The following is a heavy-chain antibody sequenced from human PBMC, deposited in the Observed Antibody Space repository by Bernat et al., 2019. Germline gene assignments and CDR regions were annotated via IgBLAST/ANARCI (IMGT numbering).Heavy chain of an antibody. CDR2: INHSGST. D-gene: IGHD2-15*01. J-gene: IGHJ5*02. CDR1: GGSFSGYY. V-gene: IGHV4-34*01. Sequence: QVQLQQWGAGLLKPSETLSLTCAVYGGSFSGYYWSWIRQPPGKGLEWIGEINHSGSTNYNPSLKSRVTISVDTSKNPFSLKLSSVPAAYTAVYYCARGVVVVVAATRGWFDPWGQGTLVTVSS. CDR3: ARGVVVVVAATRGWFDP.